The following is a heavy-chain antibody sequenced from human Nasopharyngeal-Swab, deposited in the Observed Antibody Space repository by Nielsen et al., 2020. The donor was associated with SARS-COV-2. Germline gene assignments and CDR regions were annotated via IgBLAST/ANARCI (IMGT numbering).Heavy chain of an antibody. CDR1: GFRFTSYA. D-gene: IGHD4-17*01. V-gene: IGHV3-23*03. J-gene: IGHJ4*02. CDR2: IYSGGTRT. Sequence: GESLKISCAASGFRFTSYAMSWARQAPGKGLEWVSIIYSGGTRTYYADSVKGRFTISRDDSKSTLYLQLNSLRAEDTAVFYCARGIGHTVETAFDYWGQGTLVTVSS. CDR3: ARGIGHTVETAFDY.